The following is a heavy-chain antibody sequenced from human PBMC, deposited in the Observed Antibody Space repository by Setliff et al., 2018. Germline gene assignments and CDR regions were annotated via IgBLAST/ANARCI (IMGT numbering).Heavy chain of an antibody. CDR1: GYTFTSYD. J-gene: IGHJ4*02. D-gene: IGHD3-3*01. V-gene: IGHV1-8*02. Sequence: ASVKVSCKASGYTFTSYDINWVRQAPGQGLEWMGWMNPNSGNTGYAQKFQGRVTMTRNTSISTAYMELSSLRSEDTAVYYCARAQSWSGGPYYFDNWGQGTLVTVSS. CDR2: MNPNSGNT. CDR3: ARAQSWSGGPYYFDN.